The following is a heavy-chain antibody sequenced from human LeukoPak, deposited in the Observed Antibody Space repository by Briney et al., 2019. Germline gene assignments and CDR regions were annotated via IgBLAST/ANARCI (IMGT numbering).Heavy chain of an antibody. J-gene: IGHJ4*02. CDR2: MYLSGTT. D-gene: IGHD3-22*01. CDR1: GDSINSLDL. V-gene: IGHV4-4*02. CDR3: AGLVGRYSSGLYYYYFDY. Sequence: SETLSLTCTVSGDSINSLDLWSWVRQPPGKGLEWIGEMYLSGTTHSNPSVKSRVTISIDKSKNQFFLNLSSVTAADTAVYYYAGLVGRYSSGLYYYYFDYWGQGTLVTVSS.